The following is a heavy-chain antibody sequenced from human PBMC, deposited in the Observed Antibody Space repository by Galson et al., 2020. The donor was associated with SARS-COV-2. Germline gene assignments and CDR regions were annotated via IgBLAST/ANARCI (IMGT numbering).Heavy chain of an antibody. V-gene: IGHV3-30-3*01. D-gene: IGHD3-16*01. J-gene: IGHJ4*02. CDR3: ARGLDDVEIVMLISLDY. Sequence: GGSLRLSCAASGFSFSSYAMHWVRQAPGEGLEWVAVISYDGSSTYYAASMKGRFTISRDNSKNTLYLQMNSLRNEDTAVYYCARGLDDVEIVMLISLDYWGQGSLVTVSS. CDR2: ISYDGSST. CDR1: GFSFSSYA.